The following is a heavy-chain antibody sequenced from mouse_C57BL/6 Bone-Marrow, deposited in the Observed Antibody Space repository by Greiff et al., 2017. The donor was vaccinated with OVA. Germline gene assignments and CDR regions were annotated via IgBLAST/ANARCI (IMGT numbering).Heavy chain of an antibody. J-gene: IGHJ2*01. D-gene: IGHD2-1*01. Sequence: QVQLQQPGAELVRPGSSVKLSCKASGYTFTSYWMDWVKQRPGQGLEWIGNIYPSDSETHYNQKFKDKATLTVDKSSSTAYMQLSSLTSEDSAVYYCARSEGYGNYKNYLDYWGQGTTLTVSS. CDR2: IYPSDSET. V-gene: IGHV1-61*01. CDR3: ARSEGYGNYKNYLDY. CDR1: GYTFTSYW.